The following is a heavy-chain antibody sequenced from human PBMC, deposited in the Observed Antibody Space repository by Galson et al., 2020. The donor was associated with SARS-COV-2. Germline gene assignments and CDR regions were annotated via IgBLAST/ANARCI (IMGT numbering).Heavy chain of an antibody. V-gene: IGHV4-31*03. Sequence: SETLSLTCTVSGGSVTSEGSYWSWIRQHPGKGLEWIGYIFYSGFTYYNPSLKSRVTMSLDTSKNQFSLKLISVTAADTAVYYCAEGLGGDYWGQGTLVTVSS. CDR3: AEGLGGDY. CDR2: IFYSGFT. J-gene: IGHJ4*02. CDR1: GGSVTSEGSY. D-gene: IGHD1-26*01.